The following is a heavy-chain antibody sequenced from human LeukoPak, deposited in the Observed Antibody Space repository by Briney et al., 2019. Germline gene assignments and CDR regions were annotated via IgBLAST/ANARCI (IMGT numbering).Heavy chain of an antibody. D-gene: IGHD3-22*01. V-gene: IGHV5-51*01. CDR1: GYSFTTYW. Sequence: NHGESLKISCKASGYSFTTYWIGWVRQMPGKGLEWMGIIYPGDSDTRYSPSFQGQVTISADKSISTAYLQWSSLKASDTAMCYCARTNYYDSGGIDYWSQGTLVTVSS. CDR3: ARTNYYDSGGIDY. J-gene: IGHJ4*02. CDR2: IYPGDSDT.